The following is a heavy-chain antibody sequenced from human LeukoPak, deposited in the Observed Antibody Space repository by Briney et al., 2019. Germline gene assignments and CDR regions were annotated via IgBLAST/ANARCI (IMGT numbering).Heavy chain of an antibody. V-gene: IGHV3-7*01. CDR3: ARDQGYFDY. CDR1: GFTFSSYG. J-gene: IGHJ4*02. D-gene: IGHD6-13*01. Sequence: PGGSLRLSCAASGFTFSSYGMHWVRQAPGKGLEWVANIKQDGSEKYYVDSVKGRFTISRDNAKNSLYLQMNSLRAEDTAVYYCARDQGYFDYWGQGTLVTVSS. CDR2: IKQDGSEK.